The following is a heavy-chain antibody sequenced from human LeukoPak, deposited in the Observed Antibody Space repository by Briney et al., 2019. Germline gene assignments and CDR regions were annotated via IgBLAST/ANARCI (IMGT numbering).Heavy chain of an antibody. CDR1: GYSFTSYW. CDR2: IYPGDSDT. D-gene: IGHD3-22*01. Sequence: GESLKISCKGSGYSFTSYWIGWVRQMPGKGLEWMGIIYPGDSDTRYSPSFQGQVTISADKSISTAYLQWSSLKASDTAMYYRARHEYYYDSSGYSDYWGQGTLVTVSS. J-gene: IGHJ4*02. CDR3: ARHEYYYDSSGYSDY. V-gene: IGHV5-51*01.